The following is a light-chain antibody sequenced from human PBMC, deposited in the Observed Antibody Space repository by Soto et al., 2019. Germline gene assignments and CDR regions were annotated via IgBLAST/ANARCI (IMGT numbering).Light chain of an antibody. CDR1: QGIRNV. CDR3: LQEYTYPRT. J-gene: IGKJ3*01. Sequence: AIQMTQSPSSLSASVGDTVTITCRASQGIRNVLGWYQQKPGKAPKLLIFATSTLQNVVPSRCSGSGFGKDFTLTISGLQPEDFATCCCLQEYTYPRTFCPGNKVDLK. V-gene: IGKV1-6*01. CDR2: ATS.